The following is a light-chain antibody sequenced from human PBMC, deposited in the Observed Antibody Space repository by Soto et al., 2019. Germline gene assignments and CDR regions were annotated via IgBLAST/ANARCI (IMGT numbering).Light chain of an antibody. Sequence: EIVMTQSPATLSVSPGERATLSCRASQSVSSNLAWYQQKPGQAPSLLIYGASTRATGIPARFSGSGSGTEFTLTISSLQSEDFALYYCQQYNNWPPATFGQGTKVDNK. V-gene: IGKV3-15*01. CDR3: QQYNNWPPAT. CDR1: QSVSSN. CDR2: GAS. J-gene: IGKJ1*01.